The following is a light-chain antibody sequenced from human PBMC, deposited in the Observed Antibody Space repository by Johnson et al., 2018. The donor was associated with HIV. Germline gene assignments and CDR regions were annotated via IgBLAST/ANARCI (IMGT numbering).Light chain of an antibody. CDR3: GTWDSSLSAYV. CDR1: SSNIGNNY. CDR2: ENN. Sequence: QSVLTQPPSVSAAPGQKVTISCSGSSSNIGNNYVSWYQQLPGTAPKLLIYENNKRPSGIPARFSGSKSGTSATLGITGLPTGDEADYYCGTWDSSLSAYVFGTVTKVTVL. J-gene: IGLJ1*01. V-gene: IGLV1-51*02.